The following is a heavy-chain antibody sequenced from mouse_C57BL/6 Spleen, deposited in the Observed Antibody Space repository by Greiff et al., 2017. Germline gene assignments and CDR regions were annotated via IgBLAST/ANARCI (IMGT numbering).Heavy chain of an antibody. Sequence: VQLQQSGPELVKPGASVKISCKASGYTFTDYYMNWVKQSHGKSLEWIGDINPNNGGTSYNQKFKGKATLTVDKSSSTAYMELRSLTSEDSAVYYCAKDGSSWGAWFAYWGQGTLVTVSA. V-gene: IGHV1-26*01. CDR2: INPNNGGT. CDR3: AKDGSSWGAWFAY. D-gene: IGHD1-1*01. J-gene: IGHJ3*01. CDR1: GYTFTDYY.